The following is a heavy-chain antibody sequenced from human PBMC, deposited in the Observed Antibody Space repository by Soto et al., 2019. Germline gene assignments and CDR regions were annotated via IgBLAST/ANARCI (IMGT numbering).Heavy chain of an antibody. Sequence: ASVKVSCKASGYTFTGYYMHWVRQGPGQGLEWMGWINPNSGGTNYAQKFQGRVTMTRDTSISTAYMELSRLRSDDTAVYYCARGITIFGVVKGYYYGMDVWGQGTTVTVSS. V-gene: IGHV1-2*02. CDR1: GYTFTGYY. CDR2: INPNSGGT. D-gene: IGHD3-3*01. CDR3: ARGITIFGVVKGYYYGMDV. J-gene: IGHJ6*02.